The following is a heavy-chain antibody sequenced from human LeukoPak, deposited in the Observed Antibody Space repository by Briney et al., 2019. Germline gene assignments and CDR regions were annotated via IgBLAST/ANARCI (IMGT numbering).Heavy chain of an antibody. CDR2: IYHSGST. D-gene: IGHD7-27*01. J-gene: IGHJ4*02. V-gene: IGHV4-30-2*01. CDR1: GGSISSGGYY. Sequence: PSQTLSLTCTVSGGSISSGGYYWSWIRQPPGKGLEWIGYIYHSGSTYYNPSLKSRVTISVDRSKNQFSLKLSSVTAADTAVYYCAKAGTGDWDYWGLGTLVTVSS. CDR3: AKAGTGDWDY.